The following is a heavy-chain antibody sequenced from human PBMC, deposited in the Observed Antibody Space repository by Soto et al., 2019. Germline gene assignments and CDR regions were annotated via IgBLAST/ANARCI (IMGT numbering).Heavy chain of an antibody. CDR2: IYYSGST. Sequence: QLQLQESGPGLVKPSETLSLTCTVSGGSISSSSYYWGWIRQPPGKGLEWIGSIYYSGSTYYNPSLKSRVTISVDTSKNQFSLKLSSVTAADTGVYHCARQSPLTGHNWFDPWGQGTLVTVSS. CDR1: GGSISSSSYY. V-gene: IGHV4-39*01. J-gene: IGHJ5*02. D-gene: IGHD7-27*01. CDR3: ARQSPLTGHNWFDP.